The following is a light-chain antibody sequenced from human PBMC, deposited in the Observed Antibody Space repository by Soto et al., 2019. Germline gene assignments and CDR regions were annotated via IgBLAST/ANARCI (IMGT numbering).Light chain of an antibody. Sequence: EIVLTQSPDTLSLSPGERVTLSCRASQSVSDTFIAWYQQKPGQAPRLLIYGGFYRATGIPDRFSGSGSGTDFTLTITRLEPEDLAMYYCQQYVTSPWTFGQGTRLDIK. J-gene: IGKJ1*01. CDR3: QQYVTSPWT. CDR2: GGF. CDR1: QSVSDTF. V-gene: IGKV3-20*01.